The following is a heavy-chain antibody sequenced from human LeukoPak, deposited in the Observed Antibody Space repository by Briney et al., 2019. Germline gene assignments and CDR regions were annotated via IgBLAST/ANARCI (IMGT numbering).Heavy chain of an antibody. V-gene: IGHV4-30-4*01. Sequence: SETMSLTCTVYGGSISSGDYYWSWIRQPPGKGLEWIGYIYYSGSTYYNPPLKSRVTISVDTSKNQFSLKLNSVTAADTAVYYCASFYQAYYFDYWGQGTLVTVSS. CDR3: ASFYQAYYFDY. CDR2: IYYSGST. J-gene: IGHJ4*02. D-gene: IGHD2-21*01. CDR1: GGSISSGDYY.